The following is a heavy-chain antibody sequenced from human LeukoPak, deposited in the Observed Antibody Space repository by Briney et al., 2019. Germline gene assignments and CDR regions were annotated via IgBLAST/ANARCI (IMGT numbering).Heavy chain of an antibody. Sequence: PGGSLRLSCAASGFTFSSYSMNWVRQAPGKGLEWVSSISSSSSYIYYADPVKGRFTISRDNAKNSLYLQMNSLRAEDTAVYYCARNKESKNVLRYFDWLYWGQGTLVTVSS. CDR2: ISSSSSYI. D-gene: IGHD3-9*01. CDR1: GFTFSSYS. CDR3: ARNKESKNVLRYFDWLY. J-gene: IGHJ4*02. V-gene: IGHV3-21*01.